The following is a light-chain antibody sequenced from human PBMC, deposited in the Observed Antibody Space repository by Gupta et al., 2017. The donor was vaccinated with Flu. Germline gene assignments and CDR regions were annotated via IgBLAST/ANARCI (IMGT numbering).Light chain of an antibody. CDR1: QSISSW. V-gene: IGKV1-5*03. CDR2: KAY. CDR3: QQYTSYLT. Sequence: EARLPITCRAQQSISSWSAWNQQNPGKAPKLLIYKAYSLESGVPSRFSGSGSDSDFTLTITSLQSDDFATESCQQYTSYLTFGRGTKVEIK. J-gene: IGKJ1*01.